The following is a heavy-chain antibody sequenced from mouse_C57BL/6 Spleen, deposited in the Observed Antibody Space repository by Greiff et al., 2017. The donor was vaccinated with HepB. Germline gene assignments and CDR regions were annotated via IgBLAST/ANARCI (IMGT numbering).Heavy chain of an antibody. D-gene: IGHD4-1*01. CDR2: IDPSDSYT. CDR3: ARGLLGRGFAY. J-gene: IGHJ3*01. V-gene: IGHV1-50*01. Sequence: QVQLQQPGAELVKPGASVKLSCKASGYTFTSYWMQWVKQRPGQGLEWIGEIDPSDSYTNYNQKFKGKATLTVDTSSSTAYMQLSSLTSEDSAVYYCARGLLGRGFAYWGQGTLVTVSA. CDR1: GYTFTSYW.